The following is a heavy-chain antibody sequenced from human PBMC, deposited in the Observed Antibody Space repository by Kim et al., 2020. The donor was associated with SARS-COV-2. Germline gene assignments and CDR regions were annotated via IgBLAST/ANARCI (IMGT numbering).Heavy chain of an antibody. J-gene: IGHJ3*02. V-gene: IGHV4-31*03. CDR1: GGSISSGGYY. D-gene: IGHD2-2*01. Sequence: SETLSLTCTVSGGSISSGGYYWSWIRQHPGKGLEWIGYIYYSGSTYYNPSLKSRVTISVDTSKNQFSLKLSSVTAADTAVYYCAREGICSSTSCYARWGDAFDSWGQGTMVTVSS. CDR3: AREGICSSTSCYARWGDAFDS. CDR2: IYYSGST.